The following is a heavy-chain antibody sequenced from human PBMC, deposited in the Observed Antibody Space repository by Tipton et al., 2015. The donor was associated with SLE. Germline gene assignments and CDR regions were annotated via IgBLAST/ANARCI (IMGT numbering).Heavy chain of an antibody. CDR1: GGFIGAHY. J-gene: IGHJ5*02. D-gene: IGHD2-8*01. V-gene: IGHV4-59*04. CDR3: ARHDTNYGRNWFDP. CDR2: ITNNGNT. Sequence: TLSLTCTVSGGFIGAHYWTWIRQPPGKGPEWIGRITNNGNTYYIPSLQSRVTMSVDTSKNHFSLKLSSVTAADTAVYYCARHDTNYGRNWFDPWGQGTLVTVSS.